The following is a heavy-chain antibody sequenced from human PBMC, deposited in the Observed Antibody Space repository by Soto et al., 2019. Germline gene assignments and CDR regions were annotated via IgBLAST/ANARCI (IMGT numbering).Heavy chain of an antibody. J-gene: IGHJ4*02. CDR1: GGSFSGYY. CDR2: INHSGST. Sequence: QVQLQQWGAGLLKPSETLSLTCAVYGGSFSGYYWSWIRQPPGKGLEWIGEINHSGSTNYNPSLKRRVTISVDTSKNQFSLKLSSVTAADTAVYYCASGYSYGYFDYWGQGTLVTVSS. CDR3: ASGYSYGYFDY. V-gene: IGHV4-34*01. D-gene: IGHD5-18*01.